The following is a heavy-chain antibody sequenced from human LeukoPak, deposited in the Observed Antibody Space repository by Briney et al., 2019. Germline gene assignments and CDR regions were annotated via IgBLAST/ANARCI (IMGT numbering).Heavy chain of an antibody. V-gene: IGHV3-48*02. J-gene: IGHJ4*02. CDR3: ARDTDWSFDY. Sequence: PGGSLRLSCATSGFTFSDYSTNWVRQAPGKGPEWISYISNDRSSVADSVKGRFTISRDNAKNSLFLQMNSLRDEDTAVYYCARDTDWSFDYWGQGILVTVSS. D-gene: IGHD2-21*01. CDR2: ISNDRSSV. CDR1: GFTFSDYS.